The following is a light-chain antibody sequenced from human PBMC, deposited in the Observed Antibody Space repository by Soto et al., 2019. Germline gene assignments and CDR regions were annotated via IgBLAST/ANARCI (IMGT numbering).Light chain of an antibody. CDR1: SSDIGAYNY. CDR3: SSYTTSSNV. CDR2: EVT. V-gene: IGLV2-14*01. J-gene: IGLJ1*01. Sequence: QSALAQPASVSGSPGQSITISCTGTSSDIGAYNYVSWYQQHPGEAPKLLIYEVTYRPSGVSDRFSGSKSAYTASLTISGLQPEDEADYYCSSYTTSSNVFGTGTKVTV.